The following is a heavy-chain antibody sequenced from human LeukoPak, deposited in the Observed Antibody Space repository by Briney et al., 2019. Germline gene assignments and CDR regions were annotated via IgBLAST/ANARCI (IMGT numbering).Heavy chain of an antibody. D-gene: IGHD4-17*01. Sequence: SETLSLTCTVSGXSISSSSYYWGWVRQPPGKGPEWIWSIYYSGSTYYNPSLKSRVTISIDTSKNQFSLKLSSVTAADTAVYYCARLGASVTTLSRFDPWGQGTLVTVSS. CDR3: ARLGASVTTLSRFDP. CDR2: IYYSGST. V-gene: IGHV4-39*01. J-gene: IGHJ5*02. CDR1: GXSISSSSYY.